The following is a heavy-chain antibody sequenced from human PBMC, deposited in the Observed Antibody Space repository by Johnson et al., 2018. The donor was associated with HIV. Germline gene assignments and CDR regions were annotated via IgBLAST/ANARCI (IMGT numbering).Heavy chain of an antibody. D-gene: IGHD4-17*01. CDR3: TTAVDGAPDAFDI. V-gene: IGHV3-30*04. CDR2: ISYDGSNR. CDR1: GFSFSSYT. J-gene: IGHJ3*02. Sequence: QVQLVESGGGVVQPGRSLRLSCAASGFSFSSYTLHWVRQAPGRGLEWVAVISYDGSNRYYADSVKGRFTISRDTSKDTLYLQMTSLRREDTAVYYCTTAVDGAPDAFDIWGQGTMVTVSS.